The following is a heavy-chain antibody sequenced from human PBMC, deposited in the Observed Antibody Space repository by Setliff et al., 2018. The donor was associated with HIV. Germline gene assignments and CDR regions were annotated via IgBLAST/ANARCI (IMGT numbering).Heavy chain of an antibody. CDR3: ARDLWSSSLV. D-gene: IGHD6-6*01. CDR1: GFTFHTYW. V-gene: IGHV3-66*01. J-gene: IGHJ4*02. CDR2: IYSGGST. Sequence: GSLRLSCAVSGFTFHTYWMSWVRQAPGKGLEWVSVIYSGGSTYYADSVKGRFTISRDNSNNTLYLQMNSLRAEDTAVYYCARDLWSSSLVWGQGTLVTVSS.